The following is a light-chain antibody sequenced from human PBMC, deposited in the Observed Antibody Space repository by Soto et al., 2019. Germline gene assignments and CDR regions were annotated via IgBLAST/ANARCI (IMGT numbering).Light chain of an antibody. Sequence: DIVMTQSPDSLAVSLGERATINCKSSQNVLNRANDKNYIAWYQQKPGQPPKLLIYWASTRESDVPDRFSGSGSATDFTVTIGRLQAGDVAVYFCQQYFNTPLTFGGGTKVEIK. CDR3: QQYFNTPLT. CDR2: WAS. V-gene: IGKV4-1*01. CDR1: QNVLNRANDKNY. J-gene: IGKJ4*01.